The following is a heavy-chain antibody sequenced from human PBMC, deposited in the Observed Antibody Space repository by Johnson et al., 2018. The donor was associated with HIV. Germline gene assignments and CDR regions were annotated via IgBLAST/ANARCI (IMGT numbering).Heavy chain of an antibody. J-gene: IGHJ3*02. V-gene: IGHV3-53*01. CDR3: AGLGGSHDAFDI. CDR1: GFTVSSNY. CDR2: IYSGGHT. Sequence: VQLVESGGGVVRPGGSLRLSCAASGFTVSSNYMSWVRQAPGKGLEWVSIIYSGGHTYYADAVKGRFTISRDNSKNTLYLQMNSLRAEDTAVYYCAGLGGSHDAFDIWGQGTMVTVSS. D-gene: IGHD1-26*01.